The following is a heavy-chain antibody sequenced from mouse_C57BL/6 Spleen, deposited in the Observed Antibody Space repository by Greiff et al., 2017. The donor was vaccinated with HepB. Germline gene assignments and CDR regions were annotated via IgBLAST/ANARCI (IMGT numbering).Heavy chain of an antibody. Sequence: EVHLVESGPELVKPGASVKISCKASGYSFTGYYMNWVKQSPEKSLEWIGEINPSTGGTTYNQKFKAKATLTVDKSSSTAYMQLKSLTSEDSAVYYGADSSGHYAMDYWGQGTSVTVSS. V-gene: IGHV1-42*01. CDR2: INPSTGGT. D-gene: IGHD3-2*02. CDR3: ADSSGHYAMDY. J-gene: IGHJ4*01. CDR1: GYSFTGYY.